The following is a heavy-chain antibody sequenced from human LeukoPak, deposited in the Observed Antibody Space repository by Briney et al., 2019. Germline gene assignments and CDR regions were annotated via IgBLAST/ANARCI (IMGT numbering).Heavy chain of an antibody. Sequence: ASVKVSCRASGYTFTGYYMHWVRQAPGQGLEWMGWINPNSGGTNYAQKFQGWVTMTRDTSISTAYKELSRLRSDDTAVYYCARGGSSGGYLPNYFDYWGQGTLVTVSS. CDR1: GYTFTGYY. CDR2: INPNSGGT. V-gene: IGHV1-2*04. D-gene: IGHD2-15*01. CDR3: ARGGSSGGYLPNYFDY. J-gene: IGHJ4*02.